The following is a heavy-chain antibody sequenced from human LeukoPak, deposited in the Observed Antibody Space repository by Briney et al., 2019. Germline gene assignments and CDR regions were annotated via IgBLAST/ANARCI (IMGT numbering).Heavy chain of an antibody. D-gene: IGHD5-24*01. V-gene: IGHV4-59*01. CDR1: GGSISSYY. Sequence: SETLSLTCTVTGGSISSYYWSWIRQPPGKGLEWIGFISYSGSTDYNPSLKSRVTMSVDTSKNQFSLKLNSVTPADTAIYYCTRNRRDGYKYVDYGGQGTLVTVAS. CDR2: ISYSGST. CDR3: TRNRRDGYKYVDY. J-gene: IGHJ4*02.